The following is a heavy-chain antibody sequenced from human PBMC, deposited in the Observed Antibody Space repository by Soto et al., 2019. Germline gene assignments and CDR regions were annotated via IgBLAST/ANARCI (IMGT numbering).Heavy chain of an antibody. CDR2: INPNGGVT. CDR3: ARESGGATATLDYYYFYMDV. D-gene: IGHD5-12*01. V-gene: IGHV1-2*04. CDR1: GDSFNDYY. J-gene: IGHJ6*03. Sequence: QVPLVQSGAEVRKPGASVTVSCRSSGDSFNDYYIHWVRQAPGQGFEWMGWINPNGGVTKYAQKFQGWVSMTRDASIRTVYMQLSRPRSDDTAVYYCARESGGATATLDYYYFYMDVWGTGTTVTVSS.